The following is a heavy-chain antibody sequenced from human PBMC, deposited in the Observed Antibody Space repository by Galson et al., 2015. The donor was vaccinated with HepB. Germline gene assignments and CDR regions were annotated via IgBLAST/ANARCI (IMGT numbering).Heavy chain of an antibody. CDR3: ARGNYDYVWGSSELFAY. J-gene: IGHJ4*02. CDR1: GFTVSSNY. V-gene: IGHV3-53*01. CDR2: IYSGGST. Sequence: SLRLSCAASGFTVSSNYMSWVRQAPGEGLEWVSVIYSGGSTYYADSVKGRFTISRDNSKNTLYLQMNSLRAEDTAVYYCARGNYDYVWGSSELFAYWGQGTLVTVSS. D-gene: IGHD3-16*01.